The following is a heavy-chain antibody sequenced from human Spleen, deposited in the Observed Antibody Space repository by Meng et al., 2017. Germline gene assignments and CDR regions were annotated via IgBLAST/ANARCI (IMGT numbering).Heavy chain of an antibody. CDR3: ARDEDISAAGKLFGDY. CDR2: INPKSGDT. J-gene: IGHJ4*02. Sequence: ASVKVSCKASEYTFTDYYMHWVRQAPGQGLEWMGRINPKSGDTHYAQKFQGRVTMTGDTSISTAYMELSGLRSDDTAMYYCARDEDISAAGKLFGDYWGQGTLVTVSS. D-gene: IGHD6-13*01. V-gene: IGHV1-2*06. CDR1: EYTFTDYY.